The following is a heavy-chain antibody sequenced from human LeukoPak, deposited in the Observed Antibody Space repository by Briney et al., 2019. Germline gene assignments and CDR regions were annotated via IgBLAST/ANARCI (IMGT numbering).Heavy chain of an antibody. Sequence: GGSLRLSCAASGFTFSSYAMGWVRQAPGKGLEWVSAISGSGGSTYYADSVKGRFTISRDNSKNTLYLQMNSLRAEDTAVYYCAKAPPLAYCGGDCYSPLPDWGQGTLVTVSS. J-gene: IGHJ4*02. CDR3: AKAPPLAYCGGDCYSPLPD. CDR1: GFTFSSYA. CDR2: ISGSGGST. D-gene: IGHD2-21*02. V-gene: IGHV3-23*01.